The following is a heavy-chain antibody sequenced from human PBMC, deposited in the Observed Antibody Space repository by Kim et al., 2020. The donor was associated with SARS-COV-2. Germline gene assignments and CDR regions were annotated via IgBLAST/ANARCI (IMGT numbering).Heavy chain of an antibody. CDR2: ISWNSGSI. Sequence: GGSLRLSCAASGFTFGDYAMHWVRQAPGKGLEWVSGISWNSGSIGYADSVKGRFTISRDNAKNSLYLQMNSLRAEDTALYYCAKDCFGGGVAGTTRIYYYYGMDVWGQGTTVTVSS. CDR1: GFTFGDYA. J-gene: IGHJ6*02. V-gene: IGHV3-9*01. D-gene: IGHD6-19*01. CDR3: AKDCFGGGVAGTTRIYYYYGMDV.